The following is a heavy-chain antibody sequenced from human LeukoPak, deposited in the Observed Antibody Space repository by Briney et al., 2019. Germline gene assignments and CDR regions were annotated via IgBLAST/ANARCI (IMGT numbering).Heavy chain of an antibody. CDR3: ARVGSGWYPNWFDP. CDR1: GFTFSSYA. J-gene: IGHJ5*02. CDR2: ISGSGGNT. D-gene: IGHD6-19*01. Sequence: GGSLRLSCAASGFTFSSYAMSWVRQAPGKGLEWVSAISGSGGNTYYADSVKGRFTISRDNSKNTLYLQMNSLRAEDTAVYYCARVGSGWYPNWFDPWGQGTLVTVSS. V-gene: IGHV3-23*01.